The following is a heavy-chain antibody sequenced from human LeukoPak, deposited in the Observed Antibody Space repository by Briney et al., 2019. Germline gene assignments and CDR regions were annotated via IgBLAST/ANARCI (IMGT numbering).Heavy chain of an antibody. CDR2: MNPNSGNT. CDR3: ARWAVIATSDY. J-gene: IGHJ4*02. Sequence: GASVKVSCKASGYTFTSYDINWVRQATGQGLEWMGWMNPNSGNTGYAQKFQGRVTMTRDTSISTAYMELSRLRSDDTAVYYCARWAVIATSDYWGQGTLVTVSS. V-gene: IGHV1-8*02. D-gene: IGHD2-21*01. CDR1: GYTFTSYD.